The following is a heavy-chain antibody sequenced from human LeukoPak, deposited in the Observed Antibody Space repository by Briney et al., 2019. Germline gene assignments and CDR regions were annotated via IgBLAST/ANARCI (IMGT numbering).Heavy chain of an antibody. CDR3: ARDTRGSTGAKFRPGGNAFDI. V-gene: IGHV1-69*13. J-gene: IGHJ3*02. CDR1: GYTFTSYY. D-gene: IGHD2-2*01. CDR2: IIPIFGTA. Sequence: GASVKVSCKASGYTFTSYYMHWVRQAPGQGLEWMGGIIPIFGTANYAQKFQGRVTITADESTSTAYMELSSLRSEDTAVYYCARDTRGSTGAKFRPGGNAFDIWGQGTMVTVSS.